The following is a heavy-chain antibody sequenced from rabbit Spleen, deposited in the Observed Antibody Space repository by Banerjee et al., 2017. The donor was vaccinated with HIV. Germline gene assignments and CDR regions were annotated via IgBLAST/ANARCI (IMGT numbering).Heavy chain of an antibody. J-gene: IGHJ4*01. CDR3: ARVSETSGWGEDL. D-gene: IGHD4-1*01. CDR1: GFSFSSKYY. Sequence: QEQLVESGGDLVQPEGSLTLTCTASGFSFSSKYYMCWVRQAPGKGLEWIACIAGSSSGFTYSATWAKGRFTCSKTSSTTVTLQMTSLTVADTATYFCARVSETSGWGEDLWGPGTLVTVS. CDR2: IAGSSSGFT. V-gene: IGHV1S45*01.